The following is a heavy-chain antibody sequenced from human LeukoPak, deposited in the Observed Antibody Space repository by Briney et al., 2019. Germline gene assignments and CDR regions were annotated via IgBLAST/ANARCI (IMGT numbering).Heavy chain of an antibody. D-gene: IGHD2-2*01. V-gene: IGHV1-18*03. J-gene: IGHJ6*03. CDR1: GYTFTSYG. CDR2: ISAYNGNT. Sequence: ASVKVSCKASGYTFTSYGISWVRQAPGQGLEWMGWISAYNGNTNYAQKLQGRVTMTTDTSTSTAYMELRSLRSDDMAVYYCARVVVAGFYYYYMDVWGKGTTVTVSS. CDR3: ARVVVAGFYYYYMDV.